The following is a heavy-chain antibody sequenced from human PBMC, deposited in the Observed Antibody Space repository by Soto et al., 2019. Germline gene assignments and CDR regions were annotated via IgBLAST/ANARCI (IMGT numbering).Heavy chain of an antibody. CDR1: GFTFRSYG. CDR3: GKDTLDCSGGDCPLYYYYGMDV. V-gene: IGHV3-30*18. J-gene: IGHJ6*02. Sequence: PGGSLRLSCAASGFTFRSYGMHWVCQAPGKGLEWLAVISNDGTNKYLADSVKGRLTLSRDNSRNTMSLEINNLRPEDTAVYYCGKDTLDCSGGDCPLYYYYGMDVWGQGTTVTVSS. D-gene: IGHD2-15*01. CDR2: ISNDGTNK.